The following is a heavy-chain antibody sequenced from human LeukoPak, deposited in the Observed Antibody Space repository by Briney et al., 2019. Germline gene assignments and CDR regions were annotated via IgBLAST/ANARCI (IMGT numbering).Heavy chain of an antibody. D-gene: IGHD2-2*01. Sequence: GGSLRLSCAASGFTFDDYAMHWARQAPGKGLEWVSGISWNSGSIGYADSVKGRFTISRDNAKNSLYLQMNSLRAEDTALYYCAKDTPHCSSTSCYSYYGMDVWGQGTTVTVSS. J-gene: IGHJ6*02. CDR1: GFTFDDYA. CDR2: ISWNSGSI. V-gene: IGHV3-9*01. CDR3: AKDTPHCSSTSCYSYYGMDV.